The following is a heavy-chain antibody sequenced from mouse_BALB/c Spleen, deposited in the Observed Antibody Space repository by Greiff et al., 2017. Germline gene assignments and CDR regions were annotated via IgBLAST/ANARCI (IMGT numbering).Heavy chain of an antibody. CDR3: ARSHITTVVARDAMDY. CDR2: INPSSGYT. Sequence: QVQLQQSGAELARPGASVKMSCKASGYTFTSYTMHWVKQRPGQGLEWIGYINPSSGYTNYNQKFKDKATLTADKSSSTAYMQLSSLTSEDSAVYYCARSHITTVVARDAMDYWGQGTSVTVSS. J-gene: IGHJ4*01. V-gene: IGHV1-4*01. D-gene: IGHD1-1*01. CDR1: GYTFTSYT.